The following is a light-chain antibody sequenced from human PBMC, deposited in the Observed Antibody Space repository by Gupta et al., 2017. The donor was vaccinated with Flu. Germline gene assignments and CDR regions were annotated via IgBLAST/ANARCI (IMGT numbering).Light chain of an antibody. CDR3: MIWHSSTWV. J-gene: IGLJ3*02. V-gene: IGLV5-45*01. CDR2: YKPDSDK. Sequence: VLTQPPSLSASPGPSASPTCTLRSGIDVGTYKIYWFQQKPGSPPQYLLKYKPDSDKEQGSGVPSRFSGSKDASASAGILLISGLQSEDEADYYCMIWHSSTWVFGGGTKLTLL. CDR1: SGIDVGTYK.